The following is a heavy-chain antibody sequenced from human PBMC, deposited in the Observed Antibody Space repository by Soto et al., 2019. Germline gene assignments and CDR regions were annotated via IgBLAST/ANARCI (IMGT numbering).Heavy chain of an antibody. J-gene: IGHJ4*02. V-gene: IGHV3-21*01. CDR1: GFTFTRYS. CDR3: ARESEDLTSNFDY. Sequence: GGSLRLSCAASGFTFTRYSMNWVRQAPGKGLEWVSSISSTTNYIYYADSMKGRFTVSRDNAKNSVYLEMNSLSAEDTAVYYCARESEDLTSNFDYWGQGTLVTRLL. CDR2: ISSTTNYI.